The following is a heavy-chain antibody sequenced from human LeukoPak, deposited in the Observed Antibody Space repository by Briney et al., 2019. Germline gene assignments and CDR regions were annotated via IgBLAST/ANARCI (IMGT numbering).Heavy chain of an antibody. CDR3: AKDFYYGSGSYQFDY. V-gene: IGHV3-23*01. J-gene: IGHJ4*02. CDR1: GFTFSRYA. CDR2: ISCSGGST. D-gene: IGHD3-10*01. Sequence: GGSLRLSCAASGFTFSRYAMSWVRQAPGEGLEWVSAISCSGGSTYYADSVKGRFTISRDNSKNTLYLQMNSLRAEDTAVYYCAKDFYYGSGSYQFDYWGQGTLVTVSS.